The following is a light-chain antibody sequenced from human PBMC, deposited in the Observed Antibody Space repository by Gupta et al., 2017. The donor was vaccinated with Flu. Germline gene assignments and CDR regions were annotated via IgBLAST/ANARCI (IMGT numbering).Light chain of an antibody. Sequence: GDRVTLTCRVSQSISKYVNWYQHKPGTAPKVLVFVATNLQSGVPARFTGSGSGTDFTLTISSLQPEDFAIYYCQQSYGMPRTFGPGTKVEIK. V-gene: IGKV1-39*01. J-gene: IGKJ1*01. CDR1: QSISKY. CDR2: VAT. CDR3: QQSYGMPRT.